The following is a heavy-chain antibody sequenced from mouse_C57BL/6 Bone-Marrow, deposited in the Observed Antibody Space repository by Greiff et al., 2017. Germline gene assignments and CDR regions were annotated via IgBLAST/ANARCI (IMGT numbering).Heavy chain of an antibody. D-gene: IGHD1-1*01. CDR1: GYAFSSSW. CDR2: IYPGDGDT. Sequence: VQLQQSGPELVKPGASVKISCKASGYAFSSSWMNWVKQRPGKGLEWIGRIYPGDGDTNYNGKFKGKATLTADKSSSTASMQLSSLTSEDSAVYFGARRNYYGSRGDDMDYWGQGTSVTVSS. V-gene: IGHV1-82*01. J-gene: IGHJ4*01. CDR3: ARRNYYGSRGDDMDY.